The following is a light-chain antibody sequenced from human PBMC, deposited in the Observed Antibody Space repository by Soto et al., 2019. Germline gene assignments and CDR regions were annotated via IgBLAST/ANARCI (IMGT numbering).Light chain of an antibody. CDR3: QQYYNWPRT. J-gene: IGKJ1*01. Sequence: EIVLTQSPATLSLSPGERATLSCRASQNVANYLDWYQQKPGQAPRLLIYESSNRATGIAARFSGSGSGTDFTLTISSLEPEDFAVYYCQQYYNWPRTFGQGTK. V-gene: IGKV3-11*01. CDR1: QNVANY. CDR2: ESS.